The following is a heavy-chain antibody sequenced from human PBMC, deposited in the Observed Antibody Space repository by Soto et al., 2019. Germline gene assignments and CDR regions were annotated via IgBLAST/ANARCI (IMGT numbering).Heavy chain of an antibody. CDR2: ISYDGSNK. V-gene: IGHV3-30*18. Sequence: GGSLRLSCGASGFTFSSYGMHWVRQAPGKGLEWVAVISYDGSNKYYADSVKGRFTISRDNSKNTLYLQMNSLRAEDTAVYYCAKDLSSSWYVPWFDPWGQGTLVTVSS. J-gene: IGHJ5*02. CDR1: GFTFSSYG. D-gene: IGHD6-13*01. CDR3: AKDLSSSWYVPWFDP.